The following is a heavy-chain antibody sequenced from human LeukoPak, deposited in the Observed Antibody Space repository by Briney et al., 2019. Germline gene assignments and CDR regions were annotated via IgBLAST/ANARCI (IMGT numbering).Heavy chain of an antibody. V-gene: IGHV3-30-3*01. CDR1: GFTFSSYA. D-gene: IGHD6-19*01. CDR3: AREARGDSGWYYFDY. Sequence: HPGGSLRLSCAASGFTFSSYAMHWVRQAPGKGLEWVAVISYDGSNKYYADSVKGRSTISRDNSKNTLYLQMNSLRAEDTVVYYCAREARGDSGWYYFDYWGQGTLVTVSS. CDR2: ISYDGSNK. J-gene: IGHJ4*02.